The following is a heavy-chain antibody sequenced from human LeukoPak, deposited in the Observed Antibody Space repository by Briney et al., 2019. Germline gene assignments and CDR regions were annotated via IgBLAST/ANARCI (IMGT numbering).Heavy chain of an antibody. J-gene: IGHJ3*02. V-gene: IGHV1-18*01. D-gene: IGHD3-22*01. Sequence: ASVKVSCKASGYTFTSYGMSWVRQAPGQGLEWMGWISAYNGNTNYAQKLQGRVTMTTDISTSTAYMELRSLRSDDTAVYYCARGRKNYYDSSGYYTDAFDIWGQGTMVTVSS. CDR2: ISAYNGNT. CDR1: GYTFTSYG. CDR3: ARGRKNYYDSSGYYTDAFDI.